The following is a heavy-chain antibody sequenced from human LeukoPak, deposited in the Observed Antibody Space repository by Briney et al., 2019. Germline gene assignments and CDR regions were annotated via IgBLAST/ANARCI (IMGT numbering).Heavy chain of an antibody. V-gene: IGHV1-46*01. CDR2: INPSGGTT. J-gene: IGHJ4*02. CDR1: GYTFTGYY. CDR3: ARFAVHRRLAVNGQFGLDY. Sequence: ASVKVSCKASGYTFTGYYMHWVRQAPGQGLEWMGVINPSGGTTNYAQKFQGRITMTRDTSTSTVYMELSSLRSEDTAVYYCARFAVHRRLAVNGQFGLDYWGQGTLVTVSS. D-gene: IGHD6-19*01.